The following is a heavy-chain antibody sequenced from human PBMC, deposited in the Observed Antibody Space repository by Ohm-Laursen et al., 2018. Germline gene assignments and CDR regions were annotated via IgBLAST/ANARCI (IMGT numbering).Heavy chain of an antibody. CDR2: ISGSAATT. D-gene: IGHD2-21*02. J-gene: IGHJ4*02. CDR3: AKDPPYCGGDCYSDY. CDR1: GFTFSNYA. V-gene: IGHV3-23*01. Sequence: SLRLSCSASGFTFSNYAMSWVRQAPGKGLDWVSAISGSAATTYYADSVKGRFTISRDNSKNTLYLQMNSLRAEDTAVYYCAKDPPYCGGDCYSDYWGQGTLVTVSS.